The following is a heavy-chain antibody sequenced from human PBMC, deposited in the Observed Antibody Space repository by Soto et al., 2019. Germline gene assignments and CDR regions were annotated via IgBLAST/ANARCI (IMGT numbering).Heavy chain of an antibody. CDR2: INPSGGRT. D-gene: IGHD2-15*01. Sequence: SLKVSCKASGYTFTSYYMHWVRQAPGQGLERMGIINPSGGRTSYAQKFQGRVTMTRDTSTSTVYMELSSLRSEDTAVYYCARDSGYCSGGSCYGRNYYYGMDVWGQGTTVTVSS. J-gene: IGHJ6*02. CDR3: ARDSGYCSGGSCYGRNYYYGMDV. V-gene: IGHV1-46*01. CDR1: GYTFTSYY.